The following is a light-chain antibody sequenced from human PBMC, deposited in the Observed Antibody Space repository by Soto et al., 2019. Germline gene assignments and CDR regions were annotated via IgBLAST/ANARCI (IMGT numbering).Light chain of an antibody. CDR2: GAS. V-gene: IGKV3-20*01. CDR3: QHYVTSLTT. J-gene: IGKJ1*01. CDR1: QSVTSNY. Sequence: EIVLTQSPGTLPLSPGERATLSCGASQSVTSNYLAWYQQKPGQAPRLLIFGASIRVTGIQDRFIGSGSGTDFTLTITRLEPEDFAVYYCQHYVTSLTTFGQGTKVDIK.